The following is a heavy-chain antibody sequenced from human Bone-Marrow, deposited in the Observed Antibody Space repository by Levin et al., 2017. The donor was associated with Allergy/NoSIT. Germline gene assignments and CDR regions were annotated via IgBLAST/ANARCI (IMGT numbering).Heavy chain of an antibody. CDR1: GYTFTDYY. D-gene: IGHD3-22*01. J-gene: IGHJ3*02. V-gene: IGHV1-2*02. Sequence: ASVKVSCKASGYTFTDYYMNWVRQAPGQGLEWMGWINPNSGGTNYAQKFQGRVTMTRDTSISTAYMALSGLRYDDTAVYYCARDPDYYDRAFDIWGQGTMVTVSS. CDR2: INPNSGGT. CDR3: ARDPDYYDRAFDI.